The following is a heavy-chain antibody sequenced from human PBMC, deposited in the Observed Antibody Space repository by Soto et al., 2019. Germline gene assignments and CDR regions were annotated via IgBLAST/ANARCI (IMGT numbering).Heavy chain of an antibody. D-gene: IGHD2-21*01. J-gene: IGHJ4*02. CDR2: IHYSGTT. CDR1: GGSISSGNDY. Sequence: QVQLQESGPGLVKPSQTLSLTCTVSGGSISSGNDYWSWIRQPPGKGLEWIGYIHYSGTTYYNPSLKSRVTISLDTSKSHFSLKLSSVSAADTAVYYCARRGGNSARSYYFDYWGQGTLVTVSS. CDR3: ARRGGNSARSYYFDY. V-gene: IGHV4-30-4*01.